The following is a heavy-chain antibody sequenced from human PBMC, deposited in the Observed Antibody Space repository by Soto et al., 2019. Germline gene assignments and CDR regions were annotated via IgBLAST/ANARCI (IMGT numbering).Heavy chain of an antibody. J-gene: IGHJ5*02. Sequence: PSETLSLTCAVYGGSFSGYYRTWIRQPPGTGLEWIGEINHIGSTNYNPSLKSRVTISVDTSKNQFSLKLSSVTAADTAVYYCASMRLSIAVAAPGNWFDPWGQGTLVTVSS. V-gene: IGHV4-34*01. CDR3: ASMRLSIAVAAPGNWFDP. D-gene: IGHD6-19*01. CDR2: INHIGST. CDR1: GGSFSGYY.